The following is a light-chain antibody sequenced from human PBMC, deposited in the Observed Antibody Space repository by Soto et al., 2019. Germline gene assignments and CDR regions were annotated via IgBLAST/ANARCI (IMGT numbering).Light chain of an antibody. CDR3: QQSYSTPPIT. J-gene: IGKJ5*01. V-gene: IGKV1-39*01. Sequence: QVTQSPSTLSASVGDSAPITCRASQSMSRWLAWYQQKPGKAPKLLIYAASSLQSGVPSRFSGSGSGTDFTLTISSLQPEDFATYYCQQSYSTPPITGGQGTRLEI. CDR2: AAS. CDR1: QSMSRW.